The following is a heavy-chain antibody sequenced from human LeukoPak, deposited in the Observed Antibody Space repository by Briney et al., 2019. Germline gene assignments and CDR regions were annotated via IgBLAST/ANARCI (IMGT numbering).Heavy chain of an antibody. CDR2: IYYSGST. CDR1: GGSISSYY. J-gene: IGHJ4*02. D-gene: IGHD5-18*01. Sequence: SETLSLTCTVSGGSISSYYRSRIRQPPGKGLEWIGYIYYSGSTNYNPSLKSRVTISVDTSKNQFSLKLSSVTAADTAVYYCARDSGYSYGLWGQGTLVTVSS. CDR3: ARDSGYSYGL. V-gene: IGHV4-59*01.